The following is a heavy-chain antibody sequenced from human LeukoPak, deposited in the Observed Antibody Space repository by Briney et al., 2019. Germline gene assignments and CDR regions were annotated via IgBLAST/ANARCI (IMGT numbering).Heavy chain of an antibody. CDR2: IYHSGST. Sequence: SETLSLTCAVSGGSISSSNWWSWVRQPPGKGLEWIGEIYHSGSTNYNPSLKSRVTISVDKSKNQFSLKLSSVTAADTAVYYCARDSSDYGDYGKNYFDYWGQGTLVTVPS. D-gene: IGHD4-17*01. CDR1: GGSISSSNW. J-gene: IGHJ4*02. CDR3: ARDSSDYGDYGKNYFDY. V-gene: IGHV4-4*02.